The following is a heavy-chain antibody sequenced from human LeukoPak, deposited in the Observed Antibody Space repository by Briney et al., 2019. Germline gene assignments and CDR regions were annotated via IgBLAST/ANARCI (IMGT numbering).Heavy chain of an antibody. CDR1: GFTFSRHW. CDR2: INSDGSST. V-gene: IGHV3-74*03. D-gene: IGHD5-24*01. J-gene: IGHJ3*02. Sequence: GGSLRLSCAVSGFTFSRHWMQWVRQGPGKGLVWVSRINSDGSSTTYADSVKGRFTISRDNAKNTLYLQMNSLRADDTAVYYCAREDGYNSIFGAFDIWGQGTMVTVSS. CDR3: AREDGYNSIFGAFDI.